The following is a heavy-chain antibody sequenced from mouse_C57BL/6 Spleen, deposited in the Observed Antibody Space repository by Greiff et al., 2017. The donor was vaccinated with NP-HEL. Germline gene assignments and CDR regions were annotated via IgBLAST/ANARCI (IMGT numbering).Heavy chain of an antibody. D-gene: IGHD3-2*02. V-gene: IGHV1-82*01. CDR2: IYPGDGDT. J-gene: IGHJ4*01. CDR3: ARQLREYYYAMDY. Sequence: QVQLQQSGPELVKPGASVKISCKASGYAFSSSWMNWVKQRPGKGLEWIGRIYPGDGDTNYNGKFKGKATLTADKSSSTAYMQLSSLTSEDSAVYFCARQLREYYYAMDYWGQGTSVTVSS. CDR1: GYAFSSSW.